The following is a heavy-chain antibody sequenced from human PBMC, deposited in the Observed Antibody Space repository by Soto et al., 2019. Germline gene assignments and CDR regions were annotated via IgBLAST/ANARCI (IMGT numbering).Heavy chain of an antibody. D-gene: IGHD1-1*01. CDR2: IYYSGST. V-gene: IGHV4-59*01. Sequence: SETLSLTCTASGGSISSYYWSWIRQPPGKGLEWIGYIYYSGSTNYNPSLKSRVTISVDTSKNQFSLKLSSVTAADTAVYYCARDQERGPSGDYYYGMDVWGQGTTVTVSS. CDR3: ARDQERGPSGDYYYGMDV. CDR1: GGSISSYY. J-gene: IGHJ6*02.